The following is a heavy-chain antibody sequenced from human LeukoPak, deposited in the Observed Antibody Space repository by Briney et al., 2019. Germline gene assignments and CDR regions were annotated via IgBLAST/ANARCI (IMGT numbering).Heavy chain of an antibody. CDR1: VFTFSNER. Sequence: GGCLRLACAAYVFTFSNERIASVRRARGRGLGWVSSNSSSSSYIYYADSVKGRFTISRDNAKNSLYLQMNSLRAEDTAVYYCARGFNYDILTGYYLGWGQGTLVTVSS. V-gene: IGHV3-21*01. D-gene: IGHD3-9*01. CDR2: NSSSSSYI. CDR3: ARGFNYDILTGYYLG. J-gene: IGHJ4*02.